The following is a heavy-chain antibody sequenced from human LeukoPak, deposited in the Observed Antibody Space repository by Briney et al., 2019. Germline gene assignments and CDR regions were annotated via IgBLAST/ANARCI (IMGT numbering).Heavy chain of an antibody. CDR3: ARTRLITMIVVAPYYFDY. V-gene: IGHV3-48*04. CDR2: ISSSSSTI. Sequence: PGGSLRLSCAASGFTFSTYSMNWVRQAPGKGLEWVSYISSSSSTIYYADSVKGRFTISRDNAKNSLYLQMNSLRAEDTAVYYCARTRLITMIVVAPYYFDYWGQGTLVTVSS. D-gene: IGHD3-22*01. CDR1: GFTFSTYS. J-gene: IGHJ4*02.